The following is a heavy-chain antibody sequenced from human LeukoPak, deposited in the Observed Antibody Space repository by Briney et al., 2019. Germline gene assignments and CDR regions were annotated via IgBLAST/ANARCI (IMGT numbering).Heavy chain of an antibody. CDR3: ASEDGYGGNSGEY. D-gene: IGHD4-17*01. CDR1: GFTFSTYS. J-gene: IGHJ4*02. CDR2: INNYGGST. Sequence: GGSLRLSCAASGFTFSTYSMGWVRQAPGKGLEWVSVINNYGGSTFYADSVKGRFTISRDNAKNSLYLQMNSLRAEDTAVYYCASEDGYGGNSGEYWGQGTLVTVSS. V-gene: IGHV3-23*01.